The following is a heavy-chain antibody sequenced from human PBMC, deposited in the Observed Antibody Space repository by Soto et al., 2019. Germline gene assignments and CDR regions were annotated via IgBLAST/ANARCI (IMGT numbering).Heavy chain of an antibody. CDR2: INHSGST. Sequence: SETLSLTCAVYGGSFSGYYWSWIRQPPGKGLEWIGEINHSGSTNYNPSLKSRVTISVDTSKNQFSLKLSSVTAADTAVYYCARGPYGDYEGFDYWGQGTLVTVSS. CDR3: ARGPYGDYEGFDY. CDR1: GGSFSGYY. D-gene: IGHD4-17*01. V-gene: IGHV4-34*01. J-gene: IGHJ4*02.